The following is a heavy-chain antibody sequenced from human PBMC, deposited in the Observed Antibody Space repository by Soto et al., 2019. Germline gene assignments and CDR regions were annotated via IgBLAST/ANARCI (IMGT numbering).Heavy chain of an antibody. J-gene: IGHJ5*02. Sequence: QVQLQESGPGLVKPSQTLSLTCTVSGGSISSGGYYWSWIRQHPGKGLEWIGYIYYSGSTYYNPSLKGRVTISVDTSKNQFSLKLSSVTAADTAVYYCARDNGIVGATGWFDPWGQGTLVTVSS. CDR2: IYYSGST. V-gene: IGHV4-31*03. CDR3: ARDNGIVGATGWFDP. CDR1: GGSISSGGYY. D-gene: IGHD1-26*01.